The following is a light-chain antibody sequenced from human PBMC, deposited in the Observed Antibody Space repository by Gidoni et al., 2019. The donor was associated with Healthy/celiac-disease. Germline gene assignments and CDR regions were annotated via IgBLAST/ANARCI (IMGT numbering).Light chain of an antibody. CDR2: DAS. J-gene: IGKJ4*02. V-gene: IGKV3-11*01. CDR3: QQRSNWPPLT. CDR1: QSVSSY. Sequence: DIVLTQSPATLSLSPGKRATLSCMASQSVSSYLAWYQQKPGQAPRLLIYDASNRATGIPARFSGSGSGTDFTLTISSLEPEDVAVDYCQQRSNWPPLTFGGGTKVEIK.